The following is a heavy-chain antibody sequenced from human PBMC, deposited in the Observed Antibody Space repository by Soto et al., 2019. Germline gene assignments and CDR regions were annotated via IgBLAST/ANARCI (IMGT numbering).Heavy chain of an antibody. CDR2: IYYSGST. Sequence: PSETLSLTCTVSGGSISSYYWSWIRQPPGKGLEWIGYIYYSGSTNYNPSLKSRVTISVDTSKNQFSLKLSSATAADTAVYYCARVSLYGSGCYYIGWAGRRYYGMDVWGQGTTVTVSS. V-gene: IGHV4-59*12. D-gene: IGHD3-10*01. CDR1: GGSISSYY. CDR3: ARVSLYGSGCYYIGWAGRRYYGMDV. J-gene: IGHJ6*02.